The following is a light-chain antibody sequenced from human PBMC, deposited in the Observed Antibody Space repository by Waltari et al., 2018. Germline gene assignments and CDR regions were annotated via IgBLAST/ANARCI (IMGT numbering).Light chain of an antibody. V-gene: IGLV2-23*01. CDR2: EAV. Sequence: QSALTQPASVSGSPGPSIPISCTGASAALASYTLVSWYQHHPAKAPKLMIYEAVKRPSGVSNRFSGAKSGTTASLIISGLQADDEADYYCCSYTGSSTSYGCGSGTKVTVL. CDR1: SAALASYTL. CDR3: CSYTGSSTSYG. J-gene: IGLJ1*01.